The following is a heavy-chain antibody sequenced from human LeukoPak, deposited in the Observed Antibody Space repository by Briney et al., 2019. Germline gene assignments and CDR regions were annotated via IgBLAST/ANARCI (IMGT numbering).Heavy chain of an antibody. J-gene: IGHJ4*02. CDR2: IYPGDSDT. CDR1: GYTFTTYW. V-gene: IGHV5-51*01. Sequence: GESLKISCKGSGYTFTTYWIGWVRQMPGKGLEWMGIIYPGDSDTRYSPSFQGQVTISADKSITTAYLQWSSLKASDTAMYYCARHIATRGVDYWGQGTLVTVS. D-gene: IGHD6-6*01. CDR3: ARHIATRGVDY.